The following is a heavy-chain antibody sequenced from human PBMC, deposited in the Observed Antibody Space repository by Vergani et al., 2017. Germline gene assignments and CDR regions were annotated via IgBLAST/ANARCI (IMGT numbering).Heavy chain of an antibody. J-gene: IGHJ5*01. CDR2: ISGPGLST. Sequence: EVHLLESGGGLVQSGGSLRLSCAASGFTFSNSAVSWVRQAPGRGLAWFSSISGPGLSTYYADSVKGRFSISRDNSKNTMFLQMHSLRAEDPAIYYCVKEKIDLGSYLFDSWGHGILVTVSS. D-gene: IGHD2/OR15-2a*01. V-gene: IGHV3-23*01. CDR3: VKEKIDLGSYLFDS. CDR1: GFTFSNSA.